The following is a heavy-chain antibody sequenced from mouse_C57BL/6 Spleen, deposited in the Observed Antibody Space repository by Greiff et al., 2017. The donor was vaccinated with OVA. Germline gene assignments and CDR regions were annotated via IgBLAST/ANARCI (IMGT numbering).Heavy chain of an antibody. CDR1: GYAFSSSW. V-gene: IGHV1-82*01. J-gene: IGHJ3*01. CDR2: IYPGDGDT. Sequence: VQLQQSGPELVKPGASVKISCKASGYAFSSSWMNWVKQRPGKGLEWIGRIYPGDGDTNYNGKFKGKATLTADKSSSTAYMQLSSLTSEDSAVYFCARYGGYDAAYWGQGTLVTVSA. D-gene: IGHD2-2*01. CDR3: ARYGGYDAAY.